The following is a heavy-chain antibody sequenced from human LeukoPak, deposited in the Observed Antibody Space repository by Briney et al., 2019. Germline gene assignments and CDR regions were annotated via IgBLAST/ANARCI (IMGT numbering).Heavy chain of an antibody. CDR1: GFTVSSNY. CDR3: ARGAVAGTWPGAFDI. CDR2: IYSGGST. V-gene: IGHV3-53*05. Sequence: GGSLRLSCAASGFTVSSNYMGWVRQAPGKGLEWVSVIYSGGSTYYADSVKGRFTISRDNSKNTLYLQMNSLRAEDTAVYYCARGAVAGTWPGAFDIWGQGTMVTVSS. D-gene: IGHD6-19*01. J-gene: IGHJ3*02.